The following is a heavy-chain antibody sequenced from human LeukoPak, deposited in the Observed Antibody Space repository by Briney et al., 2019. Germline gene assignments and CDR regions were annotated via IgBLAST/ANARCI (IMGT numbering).Heavy chain of an antibody. Sequence: GESLRLSCAASGFTFSSYAMSWVRQAPGKGLEWVSAISGSGGSTYYADSVKGRFTISRDNSKNTLYLQMNSLRAEDTAVYYCAKDYGATDAFDIWGQGTMVTVSS. J-gene: IGHJ3*02. CDR2: ISGSGGST. CDR3: AKDYGATDAFDI. CDR1: GFTFSSYA. D-gene: IGHD1-26*01. V-gene: IGHV3-23*01.